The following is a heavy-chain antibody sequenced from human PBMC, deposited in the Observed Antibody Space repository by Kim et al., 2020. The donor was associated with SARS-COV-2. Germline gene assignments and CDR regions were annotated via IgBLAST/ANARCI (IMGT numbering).Heavy chain of an antibody. CDR3: ARGLVVGTTVTTVNFDY. Sequence: SETLSLTCAVYGGSFSGYYWSWIRQPPGKGLEWIGEINHSGSTNYNPSLKSRVTISVDTSKNQFSLKLSSVTAADTAVYYCARGLVVGTTVTTVNFDYWGQGTLVTVSS. D-gene: IGHD4-17*01. J-gene: IGHJ4*02. CDR2: INHSGST. CDR1: GGSFSGYY. V-gene: IGHV4-34*01.